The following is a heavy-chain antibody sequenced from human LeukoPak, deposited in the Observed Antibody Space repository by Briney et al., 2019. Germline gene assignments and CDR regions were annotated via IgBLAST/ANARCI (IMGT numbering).Heavy chain of an antibody. Sequence: ASVKVSCXASGYTFTGYYMHWVRQAPGQGLVWMGRMNPNSGGTNYAQKFQGRVTMTRDTSISTAYMELSRLRSDDTAVYYCATFTYYYDSSGYYPFGYWGQGTLVTVSS. V-gene: IGHV1-2*06. D-gene: IGHD3-22*01. CDR3: ATFTYYYDSSGYYPFGY. J-gene: IGHJ4*02. CDR1: GYTFTGYY. CDR2: MNPNSGGT.